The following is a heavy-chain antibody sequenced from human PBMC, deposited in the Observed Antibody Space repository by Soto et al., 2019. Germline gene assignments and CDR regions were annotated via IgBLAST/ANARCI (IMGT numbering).Heavy chain of an antibody. D-gene: IGHD6-13*01. CDR1: GFTFSSYA. CDR2: ISGSGGST. J-gene: IGHJ4*02. V-gene: IGHV3-23*01. CDR3: ARRSSSWYFDY. Sequence: GGSLRLSCAASGFTFSSYAMNWVRQAPGKGLEWVSVISGSGGSTYYADSVKGRFTISRDNSKNTLYLQMNSLRAEDTAVYYCARRSSSWYFDYWGQGTLVTVSS.